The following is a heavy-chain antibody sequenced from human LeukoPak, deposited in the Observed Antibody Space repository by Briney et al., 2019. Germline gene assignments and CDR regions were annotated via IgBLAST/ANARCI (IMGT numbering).Heavy chain of an antibody. CDR2: TSYDGSNK. V-gene: IGHV3-30*18. CDR1: GLTFGSYG. Sequence: PGRSLRLSCAASGLTFGSYGMHWVRQAPGKGLEWVAVTSYDGSNKYYADSVKGRFTISRDNSKNTLYLQMNSLRVEDTAVYYCAKDRNEYSSSWYQVDYWGQGTLVTVSS. D-gene: IGHD6-13*01. CDR3: AKDRNEYSSSWYQVDY. J-gene: IGHJ4*02.